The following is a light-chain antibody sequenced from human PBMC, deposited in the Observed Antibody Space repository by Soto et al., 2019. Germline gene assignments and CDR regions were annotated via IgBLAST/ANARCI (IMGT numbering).Light chain of an antibody. J-gene: IGKJ1*01. CDR2: KAS. CDR1: QSISSW. Sequence: DSQMTQYNTTLSASVGDRVTITCRASQSISSWLAWYQQKPGKAPKLLIYKASSLESGVPSRFSGSGSGTEFTLTISSLQPDDFAPYYCQQYNIYSWTF. V-gene: IGKV1-5*03. CDR3: QQYNIYSWT.